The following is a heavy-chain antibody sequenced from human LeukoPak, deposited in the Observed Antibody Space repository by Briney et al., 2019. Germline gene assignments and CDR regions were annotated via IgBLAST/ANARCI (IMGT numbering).Heavy chain of an antibody. CDR3: ARDAYNWNYACFDY. D-gene: IGHD1-7*01. J-gene: IGHJ4*02. CDR1: GFTFSSYG. V-gene: IGHV3-30*03. CDR2: ISYDGSNK. Sequence: RSGGSLRLSCAASGFTFSSYGMHWVRQAPGKGLEWVAVISYDGSNKYYADSVKGRFTISRDNAKNSLYLQMNSLRAEDTAVYYCARDAYNWNYACFDYWGQGTLVTVSS.